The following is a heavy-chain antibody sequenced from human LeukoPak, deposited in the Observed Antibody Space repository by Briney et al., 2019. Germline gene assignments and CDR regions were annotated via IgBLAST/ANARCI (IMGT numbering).Heavy chain of an antibody. CDR3: AKDAAGPEY. D-gene: IGHD6-13*01. CDR1: GLTFSSYS. V-gene: IGHV3-23*01. CDR2: ISASGSGT. J-gene: IGHJ4*02. Sequence: GGSLRLSCAASGLTFSSYSMSWVRQAPGKGLFWVSGISASGSGTYYADSVKGRFTISRGNSKNTLYLQMNSLRAEDTAVYYCAKDAAGPEYWGQGTLVTVSS.